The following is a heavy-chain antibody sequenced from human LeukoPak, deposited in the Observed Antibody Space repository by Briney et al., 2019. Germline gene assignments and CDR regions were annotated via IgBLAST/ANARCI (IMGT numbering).Heavy chain of an antibody. V-gene: IGHV3-7*01. Sequence: GSLRLSCEASGFTLSTYWMNWVRQVPGKGLDWVANINPDGSGKRYVDSVKGRFTIARDNADNSLSLQMNSLRAEGTAVYYCASWGAGGNSWGQGTLVTVSS. CDR1: GFTLSTYW. J-gene: IGHJ4*02. CDR3: ASWGAGGNS. CDR2: INPDGSGK. D-gene: IGHD3-16*01.